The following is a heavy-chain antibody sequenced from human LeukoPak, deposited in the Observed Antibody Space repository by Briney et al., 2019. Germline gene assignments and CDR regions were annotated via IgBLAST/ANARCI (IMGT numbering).Heavy chain of an antibody. CDR2: IYYSGNT. J-gene: IGHJ4*02. D-gene: IGHD3-16*02. CDR3: ARESRFYDYVWGSYRPYYFDY. CDR1: GGSISSYY. Sequence: SETLSLTCTVSGGSISSYYWSWIRQPPGKGLEWIGYIYYSGNTNYNPSLKSRVTISVDTSKNQFSLKLSSVTAADTAVYYCARESRFYDYVWGSYRPYYFDYWGQGTLVTVSS. V-gene: IGHV4-59*01.